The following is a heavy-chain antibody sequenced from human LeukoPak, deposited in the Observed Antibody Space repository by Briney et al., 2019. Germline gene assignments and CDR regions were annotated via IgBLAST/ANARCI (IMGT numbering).Heavy chain of an antibody. Sequence: PGGSLRLSCAASGFTFSSYGMHWVRQAPGKGLEWVAFIRFDGSNKYYADSVKGRFTISRDNSKNTLYLQMNGLRAEDTAVYYCAKRSQWEPRAFDIWGQGTMVTVSS. CDR1: GFTFSSYG. J-gene: IGHJ3*02. D-gene: IGHD1-26*01. V-gene: IGHV3-30*02. CDR3: AKRSQWEPRAFDI. CDR2: IRFDGSNK.